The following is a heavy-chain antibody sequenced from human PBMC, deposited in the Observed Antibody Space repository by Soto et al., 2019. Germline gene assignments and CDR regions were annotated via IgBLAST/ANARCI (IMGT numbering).Heavy chain of an antibody. CDR2: ISGSGGST. J-gene: IGHJ6*03. V-gene: IGHV3-23*01. Sequence: GESLKISCAASGFTFSSYAMSWVRQAPGKGLEWVSAISGSGGSTYYADSVKGRFTISRDNAKNTLYLQMNSLRAEDTAVYYCARGFSSWYYYYYMDVWGKGTTVTVSS. CDR3: ARGFSSWYYYYYMDV. D-gene: IGHD6-13*01. CDR1: GFTFSSYA.